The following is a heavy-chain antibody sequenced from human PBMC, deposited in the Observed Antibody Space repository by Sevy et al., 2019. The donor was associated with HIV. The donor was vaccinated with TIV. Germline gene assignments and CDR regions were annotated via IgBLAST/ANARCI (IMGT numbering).Heavy chain of an antibody. V-gene: IGHV5-51*01. D-gene: IGHD6-6*01. CDR3: YAGSSLFDF. J-gene: IGHJ4*02. Sequence: GESLKISCKGSANSFAGYWIGWVRQMPGKGLEVMGVIYPGDSDTRYSLSFQGQITISVDMSIITAYLQWRSLKASDTATCDCYAGSSLFDFWGQGTLVTVSS. CDR1: ANSFAGYW. CDR2: IYPGDSDT.